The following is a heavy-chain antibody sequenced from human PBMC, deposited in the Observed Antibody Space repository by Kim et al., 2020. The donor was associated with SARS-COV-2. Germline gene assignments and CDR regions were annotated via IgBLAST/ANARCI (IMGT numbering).Heavy chain of an antibody. CDR3: ATTRGHYGSPDY. V-gene: IGHV1-24*01. J-gene: IGHJ4*02. D-gene: IGHD1-26*01. Sequence: IYAQKFQGRVTMTEDTSTDTAYMELSSLRSEDTAVYYCATTRGHYGSPDYWGQGTLVTVSS.